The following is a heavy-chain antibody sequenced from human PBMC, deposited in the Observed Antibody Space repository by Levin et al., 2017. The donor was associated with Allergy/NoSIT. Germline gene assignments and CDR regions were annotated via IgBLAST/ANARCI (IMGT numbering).Heavy chain of an antibody. CDR2: IKQDGSEK. V-gene: IGHV3-7*04. D-gene: IGHD6-19*01. Sequence: GGSLRLSCAASGFTFSSYWMSWVRQAPGKGLEWVSNIKQDGSEKYYVDSVKGRFIISRDNAKNSLYLQMNSLRAEDTAVYYCARGLTRWLGEGSFGYWGQGTLVTVSS. CDR1: GFTFSSYW. CDR3: ARGLTRWLGEGSFGY. J-gene: IGHJ4*02.